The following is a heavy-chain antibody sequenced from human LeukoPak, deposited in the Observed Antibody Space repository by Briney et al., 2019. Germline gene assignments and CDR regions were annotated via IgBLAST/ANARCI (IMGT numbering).Heavy chain of an antibody. CDR2: IRYDGSNK. Sequence: PGGSLRLSCAASGFTFSSYGMHWVRQAPGKGLEWVAFIRYDGSNKYYADSVKGRFTISRDNSKDTLYLQMNSLRAEDTAVYYCAKIMAAAGMLGKDYWGQGTLVTVSS. J-gene: IGHJ4*02. CDR3: AKIMAAAGMLGKDY. CDR1: GFTFSSYG. D-gene: IGHD6-13*01. V-gene: IGHV3-30*02.